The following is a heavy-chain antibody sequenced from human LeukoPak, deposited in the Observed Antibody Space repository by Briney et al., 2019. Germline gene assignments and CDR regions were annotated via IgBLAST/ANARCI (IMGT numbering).Heavy chain of an antibody. CDR3: ARHVTYCSGGSCYKFRFDP. CDR1: GGSVSSYY. Sequence: SETLSLTCTVSGGSVSSYYWSWIRQPPGKGLEWIGEINHSGSTNYNPSLKSRVTISVDTSKNQFSLKLSSVTAADTAVYYCARHVTYCSGGSCYKFRFDPWGQGTLVTVSS. J-gene: IGHJ5*02. V-gene: IGHV4-34*01. CDR2: INHSGST. D-gene: IGHD2-15*01.